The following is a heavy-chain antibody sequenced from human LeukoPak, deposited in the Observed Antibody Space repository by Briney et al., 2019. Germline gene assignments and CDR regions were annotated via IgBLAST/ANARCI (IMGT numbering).Heavy chain of an antibody. CDR2: ISSSSSTI. Sequence: PSETLSLTCTVSGGSISSSSYYWGWIRQPPGKGLEWVSYISSSSSTIYYADSVKGRFTISRDNATNSLYLQMNSLRAEDTAVYYCARDTSYSSSPDYWGQGTLVTVSS. V-gene: IGHV3-48*01. J-gene: IGHJ4*02. CDR3: ARDTSYSSSPDY. CDR1: GGSISSSS. D-gene: IGHD6-6*01.